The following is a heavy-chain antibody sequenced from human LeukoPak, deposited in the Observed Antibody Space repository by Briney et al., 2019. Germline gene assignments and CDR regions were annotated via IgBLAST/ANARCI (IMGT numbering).Heavy chain of an antibody. Sequence: PGGSLRLSCAASGFTFSSYSMNWVRQAPGKGLEWASSISSSSSYIYYADSVKGRFTISRDNAKNSLYLQMNSLRAEDTAVYYCARDVGRSYGMDVWGQGTTVTVSS. CDR2: ISSSSSYI. J-gene: IGHJ6*02. D-gene: IGHD3-10*01. CDR1: GFTFSSYS. V-gene: IGHV3-21*01. CDR3: ARDVGRSYGMDV.